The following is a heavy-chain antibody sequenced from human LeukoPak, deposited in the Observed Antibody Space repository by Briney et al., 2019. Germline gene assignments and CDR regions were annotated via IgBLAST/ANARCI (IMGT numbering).Heavy chain of an antibody. CDR2: IIPIFGTA. V-gene: IGHV1-69*01. D-gene: IGHD3-22*01. CDR1: GGTFSSYA. J-gene: IGHJ4*02. CDR3: ARADSSGYHYDFDY. Sequence: AASVTVSCKASGGTFSSYAISWVRQAPGQGLEWMGGIIPIFGTANYAQKFQGRVTVTADESTSTAYMELSSLRSEDTAVYYCARADSSGYHYDFDYWGQGTLVTVSS.